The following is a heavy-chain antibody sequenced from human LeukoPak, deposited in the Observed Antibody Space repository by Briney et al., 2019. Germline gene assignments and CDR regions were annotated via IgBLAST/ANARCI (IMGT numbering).Heavy chain of an antibody. J-gene: IGHJ4*02. D-gene: IGHD6-13*01. CDR3: ARVSSSWPNFIDY. CDR2: INHSGST. V-gene: IGHV4-34*01. CDR1: GGSFSGYY. Sequence: SETLSLTCAVYGGSFSGYYWSWIRQPPGKGLEWIGEINHSGSTNYNPSLKSRVTISVDTSKNQFSLKLSSVTAADTAVYYCARVSSSWPNFIDYWGQGTLVTVSS.